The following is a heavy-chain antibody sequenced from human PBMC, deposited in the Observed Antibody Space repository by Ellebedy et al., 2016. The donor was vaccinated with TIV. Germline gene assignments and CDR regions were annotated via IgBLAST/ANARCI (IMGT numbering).Heavy chain of an antibody. CDR2: INAGNGNT. D-gene: IGHD6-13*01. CDR1: GYTFTSYA. J-gene: IGHJ5*02. V-gene: IGHV1-3*01. CDR3: ARALSSSWYRGNWFDP. Sequence: ASVKVSCXASGYTFTSYAMHWVRQAPGQRLEWMGWINAGNGNTKYSQKFQGRVTITRDTSASTAYMELSSLRSEDTAVYYCARALSSSWYRGNWFDPWGQGTLVTVSS.